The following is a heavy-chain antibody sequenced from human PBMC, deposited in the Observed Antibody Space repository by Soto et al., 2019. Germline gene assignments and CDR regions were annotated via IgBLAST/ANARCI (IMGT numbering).Heavy chain of an antibody. CDR1: GGSINSYW. CDR3: ARDIGSYAYAEGY. Sequence: SATLSLTCSFSGGSINSYWWSWIRQPAGKGLEWIGRVYSSGTTDYNPSLNSRATMSVETSKNQFSLKLTSVTAADTAVYYCARDIGSYAYAEGYWGQGIQVTVSS. V-gene: IGHV4-4*07. J-gene: IGHJ4*02. D-gene: IGHD2-2*01. CDR2: VYSSGTT.